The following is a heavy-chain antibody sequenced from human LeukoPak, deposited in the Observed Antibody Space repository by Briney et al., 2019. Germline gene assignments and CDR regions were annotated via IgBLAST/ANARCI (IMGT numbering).Heavy chain of an antibody. CDR1: GGSISSGSYY. J-gene: IGHJ4*02. CDR3: ARMYYDFWSVPSMFDY. D-gene: IGHD3-3*01. V-gene: IGHV4-61*02. CDR2: IYTSGST. Sequence: SQTLSLTCTVSGGSISSGSYYWSWIRQPAGKGLEWIGRIYTSGSTNYNPSLKSRVTISGDTSKNQFSLKLNYVTAADTAIYYCARMYYDFWSVPSMFDYWGQGTLVTVSS.